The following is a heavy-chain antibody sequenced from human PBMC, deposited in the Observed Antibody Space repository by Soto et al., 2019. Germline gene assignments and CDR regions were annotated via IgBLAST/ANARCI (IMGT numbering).Heavy chain of an antibody. Sequence: EEQLLESGGGLAQPGGSLRLSCAASGFTFRGYAMSWVRQAPGKGPEWVSGISGSGDSTYHAKSVKGRFIISRDNSKNTLNLEINNLRAEDTAVYYCAKAYGASHAPFNCWGQGTLVAVSS. J-gene: IGHJ4*02. V-gene: IGHV3-23*01. CDR3: AKAYGASHAPFNC. CDR1: GFTFRGYA. D-gene: IGHD2-21*01. CDR2: ISGSGDST.